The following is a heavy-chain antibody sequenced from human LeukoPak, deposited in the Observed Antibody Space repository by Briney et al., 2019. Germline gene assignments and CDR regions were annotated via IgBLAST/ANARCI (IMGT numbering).Heavy chain of an antibody. CDR2: INTDGRVT. CDR3: IRETHVGLHLEY. Sequence: GGSLRLSCAASGFPFSSYEMNWVRQAPGKGLVWVARINTDGRVTTYADSVKGRFTVSRDNAENTLYLQMNNLRPEDTAVYYCIRETHVGLHLEYWGQGTLATVSA. D-gene: IGHD3-10*02. V-gene: IGHV3-74*01. J-gene: IGHJ4*02. CDR1: GFPFSSYE.